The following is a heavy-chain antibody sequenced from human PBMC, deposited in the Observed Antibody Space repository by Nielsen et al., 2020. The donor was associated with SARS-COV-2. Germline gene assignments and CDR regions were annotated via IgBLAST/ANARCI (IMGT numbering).Heavy chain of an antibody. Sequence: GESLKISCAASGFTFSSYGMHWVRQAPGKGLEWVSYISSSGSTIYYADSVKGRFTISRDNAKNSLYLQMNSLRAEDTAVYYCASQRYYDILTGYPSNWFDPWGQGTLVTVSS. J-gene: IGHJ5*02. CDR1: GFTFSSYG. D-gene: IGHD3-9*01. CDR2: ISSSGSTI. V-gene: IGHV3-48*04. CDR3: ASQRYYDILTGYPSNWFDP.